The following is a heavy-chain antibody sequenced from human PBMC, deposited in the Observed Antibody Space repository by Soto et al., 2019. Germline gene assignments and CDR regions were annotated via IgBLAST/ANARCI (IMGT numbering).Heavy chain of an antibody. V-gene: IGHV4-34*01. D-gene: IGHD3-16*01. CDR1: GGSFSGYY. Sequence: SETLSLTCAVYGGSFSGYYWSWIRQPPGKGLEWIGEINHSGSTNYNPSLKSRVTISVDTSKNQFSLKLSSVTAADTAVYYCARGRRGGRNFDYWGQGTLVTVSS. J-gene: IGHJ4*02. CDR2: INHSGST. CDR3: ARGRRGGRNFDY.